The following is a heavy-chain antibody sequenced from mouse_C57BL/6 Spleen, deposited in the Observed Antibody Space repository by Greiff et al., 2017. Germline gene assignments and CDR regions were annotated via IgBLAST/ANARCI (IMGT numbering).Heavy chain of an antibody. CDR3: ARRGSNYPYAMDY. V-gene: IGHV1-61*01. CDR2: IYPSDSET. Sequence: VQLQQSGAELVRPGSSVKLSCKASGYTFTSYWMDWVKQRPGQGLEWIGNIYPSDSETHYNQKFKDKATLTVDKSSSTAYMQLSSLTSEDSAVYYCARRGSNYPYAMDYWGQGTSVTVSS. D-gene: IGHD2-5*01. J-gene: IGHJ4*01. CDR1: GYTFTSYW.